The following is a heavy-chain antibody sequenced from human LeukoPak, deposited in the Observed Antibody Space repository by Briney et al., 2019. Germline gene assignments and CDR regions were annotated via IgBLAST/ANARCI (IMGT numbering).Heavy chain of an antibody. CDR3: AKQVVVAATAGPNDAFDI. CDR1: GFTFSNHA. CDR2: ISGSGGST. Sequence: GGSLRLSCAASGFTFSNHAMSWVRQAPGKGLEWVSAISGSGGSTYYADSVKGRFTISRDNSKNTLYLQMNSLRAEDTAVYYCAKQVVVAATAGPNDAFDIWGQGTMVTVSS. V-gene: IGHV3-23*01. J-gene: IGHJ3*02. D-gene: IGHD2-15*01.